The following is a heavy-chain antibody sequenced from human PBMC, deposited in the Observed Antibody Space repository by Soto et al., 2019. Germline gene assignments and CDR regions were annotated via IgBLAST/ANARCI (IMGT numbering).Heavy chain of an antibody. D-gene: IGHD2-8*01. J-gene: IGHJ4*02. Sequence: SQTLSLTCSVSGDSLSSADYFWTWIRQSPGKGLEWMGYIFHSGTTYYNPSLKGRLLISIENSKNQFSLRLTSVTAADSAVSFWAREPCLPNARSDFWGPGTLVTVSS. CDR3: AREPCLPNARSDF. V-gene: IGHV4-30-4*01. CDR1: GDSLSSADYF. CDR2: IFHSGTT.